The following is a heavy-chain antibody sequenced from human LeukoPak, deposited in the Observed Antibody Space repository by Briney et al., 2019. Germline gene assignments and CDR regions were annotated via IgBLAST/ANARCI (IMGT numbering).Heavy chain of an antibody. Sequence: GGSLRLSCAASGFIFSDYYMSWIRQAPGTGPEWVAYISGDATTVYYAGSLKGRFTISRDNAKNSLYLQMNRLRADDTAFYYCARGVENHFDSWGQGTLVTVSS. CDR1: GFIFSDYY. J-gene: IGHJ4*02. CDR3: ARGVENHFDS. V-gene: IGHV3-11*04. D-gene: IGHD2/OR15-2a*01. CDR2: ISGDATTV.